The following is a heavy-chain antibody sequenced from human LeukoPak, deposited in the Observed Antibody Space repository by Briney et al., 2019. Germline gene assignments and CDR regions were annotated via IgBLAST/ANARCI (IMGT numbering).Heavy chain of an antibody. CDR3: ARDNGFDY. CDR2: IYSGGST. D-gene: IGHD2-8*01. Sequence: GGSLRLSCSASGFSFSSYTMTWVRQAPGKGPEWVSIIYSGGSTYYADSVKGRFTISRDNSKNTLYLQMNSLRAGDTAVYYCARDNGFDYWGQGTLVTVSS. V-gene: IGHV3-66*01. CDR1: GFSFSSYT. J-gene: IGHJ4*02.